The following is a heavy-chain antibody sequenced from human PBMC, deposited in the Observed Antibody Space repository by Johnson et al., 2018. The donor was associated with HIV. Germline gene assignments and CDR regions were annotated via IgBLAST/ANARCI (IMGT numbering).Heavy chain of an antibody. Sequence: QVQLVESGGGVVQPGRSLRLSCAASGFTFSDHYMSWVRQAPGKGLEWVSFISSSGSTIYYSDSVKGRFTISRDNAKNSLYLQMNSLRADDTAVYYCARGGSDVFDIWGQGTMVTVSS. CDR3: ARGGSDVFDI. V-gene: IGHV3-11*04. J-gene: IGHJ3*02. D-gene: IGHD3-16*01. CDR2: ISSSGSTI. CDR1: GFTFSDHY.